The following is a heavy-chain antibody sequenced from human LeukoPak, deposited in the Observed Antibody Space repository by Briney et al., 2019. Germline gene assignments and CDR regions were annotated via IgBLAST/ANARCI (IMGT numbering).Heavy chain of an antibody. J-gene: IGHJ3*02. D-gene: IGHD6-6*01. Sequence: GGSLRLSCAASGFTVSSNYMSWVRQAPGKGLERVSVIYSGGSTYYADSVKGRFTISRDNSKNTLYLQMNSLRAEDTAVYYCARESSSRDAFDIWGQGTMVTVSS. V-gene: IGHV3-66*02. CDR3: ARESSSRDAFDI. CDR2: IYSGGST. CDR1: GFTVSSNY.